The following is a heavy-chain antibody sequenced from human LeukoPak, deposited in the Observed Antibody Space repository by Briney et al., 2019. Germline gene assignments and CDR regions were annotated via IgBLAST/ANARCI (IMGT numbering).Heavy chain of an antibody. CDR2: IRYDGNSK. CDR1: GFTFTTCA. D-gene: IGHD4-23*01. J-gene: IGHJ5*02. Sequence: SGGSLRLSCAASGFTFTTCATHWVRQAPGKGLEWVAYIRYDGNSKNYADSVKGRFTISRDNSKDMLYLQMNSLRPEDTAVYYCAKGDDYGANTRLPKYNWFDPWGQGILVTVSS. V-gene: IGHV3-30*02. CDR3: AKGDDYGANTRLPKYNWFDP.